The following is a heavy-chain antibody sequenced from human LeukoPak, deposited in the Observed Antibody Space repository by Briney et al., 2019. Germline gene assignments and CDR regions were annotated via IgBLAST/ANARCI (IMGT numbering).Heavy chain of an antibody. V-gene: IGHV1-2*04. D-gene: IGHD5-24*01. CDR1: GYTFIDHY. Sequence: ASVKVSCKASGYTFIDHYMHWVRQAPGQGLEWMGWINPNSGGTNYAQKFQGWVTMTRDTSISTAYMELSRLRSDDTAVYYCARADRDGYNINLDYWGQGTLVTVSS. J-gene: IGHJ4*02. CDR2: INPNSGGT. CDR3: ARADRDGYNINLDY.